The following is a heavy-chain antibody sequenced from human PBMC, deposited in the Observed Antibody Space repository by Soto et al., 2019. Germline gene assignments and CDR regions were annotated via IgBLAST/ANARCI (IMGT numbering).Heavy chain of an antibody. CDR3: ARDGRIAAAGPDFYYMDV. J-gene: IGHJ6*03. V-gene: IGHV3-21*01. CDR1: GFTFSSYS. Sequence: GGSLRLSCAASGFTFSSYSMNWVRQAPGKGLEWVSSISSSSYIYYADSVKGRFTISRDNAKNSLYLQMNSLRAEDTAVYYCARDGRIAAAGPDFYYMDVWGKGTTVTVSS. D-gene: IGHD6-13*01. CDR2: ISSSSYI.